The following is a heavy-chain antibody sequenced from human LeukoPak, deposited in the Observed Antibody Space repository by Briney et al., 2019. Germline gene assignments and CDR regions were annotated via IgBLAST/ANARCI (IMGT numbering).Heavy chain of an antibody. V-gene: IGHV4-4*07. CDR1: GGSLSSYY. CDR2: VYTSGST. CDR3: ARDRAVTAHYYYYYAMDV. D-gene: IGHD4-17*01. J-gene: IGHJ6*02. Sequence: SETLSLTCTVSGGSLSSYYWSWIRQPAGKGLEWIGRVYTSGSTNYNPSLKSRVTMSIDTSKNQFSLEVSSVTAADTAVYYCARDRAVTAHYYYYYAMDVWGQGTTVTVSS.